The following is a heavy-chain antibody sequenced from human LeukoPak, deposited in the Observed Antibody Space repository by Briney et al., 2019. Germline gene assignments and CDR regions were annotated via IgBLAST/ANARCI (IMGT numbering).Heavy chain of an antibody. CDR2: ISSSGGYI. CDR3: ARAREPNSRSWFSDS. Sequence: KPGGSLRLSCAASGFSFSRYGMNWVRQAPGKGLEWVSAISSSGGYIYYADSVKGRFTMSRDNAKKSLYLQMSSLIAEDTAGYYIARAREPNSRSWFSDSWGQGTLVSVSS. V-gene: IGHV3-21*04. D-gene: IGHD6-13*01. J-gene: IGHJ4*02. CDR1: GFSFSRYG.